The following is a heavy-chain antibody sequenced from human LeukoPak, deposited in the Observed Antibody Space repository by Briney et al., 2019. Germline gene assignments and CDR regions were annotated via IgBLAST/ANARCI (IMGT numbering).Heavy chain of an antibody. D-gene: IGHD6-13*01. Sequence: SETLSLTCTVSGASVSSSYWSWIRQPPGKGLEWIGYIHYSGSTNYNPSLKSRVTMSVDTSKNQFSLNLNSVTAADMAMYYRARAYSIAAVFDYWGQETLVTVSS. V-gene: IGHV4-59*02. CDR2: IHYSGST. CDR3: ARAYSIAAVFDY. J-gene: IGHJ4*02. CDR1: GASVSSSY.